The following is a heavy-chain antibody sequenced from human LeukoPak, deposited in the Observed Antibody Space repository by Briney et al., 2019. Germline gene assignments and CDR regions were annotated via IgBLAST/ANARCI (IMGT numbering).Heavy chain of an antibody. V-gene: IGHV3-30*18. CDR1: GFTFSSYG. D-gene: IGHD6-19*01. CDR3: AKGAGVHDAFDI. CDR2: ISYDGSNK. Sequence: PGRSLRLSCAASGFTFSSYGMHWVRQAPGKGLEWVAVISYDGSNKYYADSVKGRFTISRDNSKNTLYLQMNSLRAEDTAVYFCAKGAGVHDAFDIWGQGTMVTVSS. J-gene: IGHJ3*02.